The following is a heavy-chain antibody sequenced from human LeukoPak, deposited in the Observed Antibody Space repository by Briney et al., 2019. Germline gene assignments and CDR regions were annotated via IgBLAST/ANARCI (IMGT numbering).Heavy chain of an antibody. V-gene: IGHV3-23*01. CDR2: ISGRGDGT. CDR3: AKVLNPRDGYKYYFDC. J-gene: IGHJ4*02. Sequence: GGSLRLSCAASGFTFGSYAMNWVRQAPGKGLEWVSAISGRGDGTYYADSVQGRFTISRDNSKNTLYLQMNSLSAEDTAVYYCAKVLNPRDGYKYYFDCWGQGTLVTVSS. CDR1: GFTFGSYA. D-gene: IGHD5-24*01.